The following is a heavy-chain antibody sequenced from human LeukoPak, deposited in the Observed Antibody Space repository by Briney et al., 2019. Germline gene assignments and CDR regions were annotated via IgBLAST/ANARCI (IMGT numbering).Heavy chain of an antibody. CDR1: GYTFTSYY. CDR2: INPSGGST. CDR3: ARDPITMVRGVIPNLYYYYYMDV. D-gene: IGHD3-10*01. V-gene: IGHV1-46*01. Sequence: WASVKVSCKASGYTFTSYYMHWVRQAPGQGLEWMGIINPSGGSTSYAQKFQGRVTMTRDTSTSTVYMELSSLRSEDTAVYYCARDPITMVRGVIPNLYYYYYMDVWGKGTTVTISS. J-gene: IGHJ6*03.